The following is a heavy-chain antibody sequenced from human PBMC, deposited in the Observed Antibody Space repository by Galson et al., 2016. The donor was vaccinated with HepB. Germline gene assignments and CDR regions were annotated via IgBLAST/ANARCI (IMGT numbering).Heavy chain of an antibody. D-gene: IGHD5-12*01. CDR2: IKEDGSEK. Sequence: SLRLSCAASGFTFSNYWMSWARLAPGRGLEWVANIKEDGSEKYYVDSVKGRFIISRDNGKSALDLHMNSLRAEDTAVDYWVKYRNSVSGSILLDAFDIWGQGTMVTFSS. J-gene: IGHJ3*02. CDR1: GFTFSNYW. CDR3: VKYRNSVSGSILLDAFDI. V-gene: IGHV3-7*03.